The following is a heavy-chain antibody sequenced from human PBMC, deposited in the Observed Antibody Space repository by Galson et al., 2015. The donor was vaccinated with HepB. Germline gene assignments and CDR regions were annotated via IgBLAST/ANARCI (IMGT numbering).Heavy chain of an antibody. D-gene: IGHD3-10*01. Sequence: PALVKPTQTLTLTCTFSGFSLSTSGMCVSWLRQPPGKALEWLARIDWDDYEYYTTSLKTRLTISKDTSKNLVILTMTNVDPVDTATYYCARHFYGSVHWLEPWGQGVLVTVSS. V-gene: IGHV2-70*11. CDR3: ARHFYGSVHWLEP. CDR1: GFSLSTSGMC. J-gene: IGHJ5*02. CDR2: IDWDDYE.